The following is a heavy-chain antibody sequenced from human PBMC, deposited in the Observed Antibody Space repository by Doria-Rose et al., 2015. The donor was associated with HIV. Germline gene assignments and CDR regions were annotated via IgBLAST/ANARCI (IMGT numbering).Heavy chain of an antibody. D-gene: IGHD6-13*01. CDR3: ARIKSSRWYHKYYFDF. CDR1: GVSLSSPGMG. V-gene: IGHV2-26*01. J-gene: IGHJ4*02. CDR2: IVSDDER. Sequence: QVTLKESGPVLVKPTETLTLTCTVSGVSLSSPGMGVSWIRQPPGKALEWLANIVSDDERSCNTSLKSRLTISRGTSKSQVVLTMTDMDPVDTATYYCARIKSSRWYHKYYFDFWGQGTLVIVSA.